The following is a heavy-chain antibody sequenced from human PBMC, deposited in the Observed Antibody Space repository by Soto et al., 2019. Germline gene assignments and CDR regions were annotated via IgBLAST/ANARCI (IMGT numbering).Heavy chain of an antibody. CDR3: ARGRYGDY. Sequence: QVHLVQSGAEVKKPGASVKVSCKGSGYTFTTYGITWVRQAPGQGLEWMGWSSAHNGNTNYAQKLQGRVTVTRDTSTRTAYMELRSLRSDDTAVYYCARGRYGDYWGQGALVTASS. J-gene: IGHJ4*02. V-gene: IGHV1-18*01. CDR1: GYTFTTYG. CDR2: SSAHNGNT. D-gene: IGHD1-1*01.